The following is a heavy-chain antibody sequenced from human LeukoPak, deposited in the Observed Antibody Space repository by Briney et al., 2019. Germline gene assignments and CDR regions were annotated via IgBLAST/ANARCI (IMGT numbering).Heavy chain of an antibody. D-gene: IGHD3-10*01. CDR3: ARDPYYYGSGSYYIPHGYYYYYMDV. V-gene: IGHV3-48*03. J-gene: IGHJ6*03. CDR1: GFTFSSYE. Sequence: QPGGSLRLSCAASGFTFSSYEMNWVRQAPGKGLEWVSYISSSGSTIYYADSVKGRFTISRDNAKNSLYLQMNSLRAEGTAVYYCARDPYYYGSGSYYIPHGYYYYYMDVWGKGTTVTVSS. CDR2: ISSSGSTI.